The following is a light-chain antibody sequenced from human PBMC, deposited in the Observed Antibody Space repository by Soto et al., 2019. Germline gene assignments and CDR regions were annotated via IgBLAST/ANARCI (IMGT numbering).Light chain of an antibody. V-gene: IGLV1-40*01. CDR1: SSNIGAGYD. J-gene: IGLJ2*01. CDR2: ANN. Sequence: QSVLTQPPSVSGAPGQRVTISCTGSSSNIGAGYDVHWYQLLPGTAPKLLIYANNNRPSGVPDRFSGSRSGTSASLAITGLQAEDEADYYCSSYAGSIYVLFGGGTKLTVL. CDR3: SSYAGSIYVL.